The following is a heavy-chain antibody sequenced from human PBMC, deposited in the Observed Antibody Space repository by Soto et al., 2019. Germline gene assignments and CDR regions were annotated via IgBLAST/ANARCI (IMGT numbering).Heavy chain of an antibody. CDR1: GGTFSSYA. V-gene: IGHV1-69*13. Sequence: SVKVSCKASGGTFSSYAISWVRQAPGQGLEWMGGIIPIFGTANYAQKFQGRVTITADESTSTAYMELSSLRSEDTAVYYCARAVVAGDGGFFDYWGQGTMVTVSS. CDR3: ARAVVAGDGGFFDY. CDR2: IIPIFGTA. D-gene: IGHD2-15*01. J-gene: IGHJ4*02.